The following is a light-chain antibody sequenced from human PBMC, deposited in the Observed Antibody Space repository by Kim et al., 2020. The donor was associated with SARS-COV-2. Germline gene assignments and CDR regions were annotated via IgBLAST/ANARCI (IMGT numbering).Light chain of an antibody. Sequence: DIHMTQSPFILSASVGDRVTITCRASQTIRSWLAWYQQSPGKAPKLLIYKASSLQRGVPSRFSGSGSGTEFTLTISSLRPDDFATYYCQQYNSYPWTFGQGTKVDIK. CDR2: KAS. CDR3: QQYNSYPWT. CDR1: QTIRSW. J-gene: IGKJ1*01. V-gene: IGKV1-5*03.